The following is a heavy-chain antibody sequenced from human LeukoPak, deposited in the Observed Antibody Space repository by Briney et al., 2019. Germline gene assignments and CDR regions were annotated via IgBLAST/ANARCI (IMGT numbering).Heavy chain of an antibody. CDR1: GGSFSGYY. D-gene: IGHD1-26*01. J-gene: IGHJ4*02. Sequence: SETLSLTCAVYGGSFSGYYWSWIRQPPGKGLEWIEEINHSGSTNYNPSLKSRVTISVDTSKNQFSLKLSSVTAADTAVYYCARRNSGSLDYWGQGTLVTVSS. V-gene: IGHV4-34*01. CDR3: ARRNSGSLDY. CDR2: INHSGST.